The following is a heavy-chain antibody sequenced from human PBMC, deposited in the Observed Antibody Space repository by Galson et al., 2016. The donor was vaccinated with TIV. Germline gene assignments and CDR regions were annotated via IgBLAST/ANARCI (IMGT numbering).Heavy chain of an antibody. V-gene: IGHV1-18*01. Sequence: SVKVSCKASGYTFTNYGISWVRRAPGQGLEWMGWISGHTGNTDYVRKFQGRLLMTTDTSTGTAFMELRSLTSDDTAVYYCARDRGSMTMILVVDYYYGMDVWGQGTTVTVSS. CDR2: ISGHTGNT. CDR1: GYTFTNYG. D-gene: IGHD3-22*01. J-gene: IGHJ6*02. CDR3: ARDRGSMTMILVVDYYYGMDV.